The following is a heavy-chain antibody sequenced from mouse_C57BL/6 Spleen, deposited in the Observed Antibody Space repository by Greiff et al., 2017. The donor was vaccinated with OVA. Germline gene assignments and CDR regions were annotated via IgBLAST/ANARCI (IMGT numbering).Heavy chain of an antibody. J-gene: IGHJ3*01. CDR3: ARSRDGMAY. CDR2: IDPSDSYT. D-gene: IGHD1-1*01. CDR1: GYTFTSYW. V-gene: IGHV1-69*01. Sequence: QVQLQQSGAELVMPGASVKLSCKASGYTFTSYWMHWVKQRPGQGLEWIGEIDPSDSYTNYNQKFKGKSTLTVDKSSSTAYMQLSSLTSEDSAVYYCARSRDGMAYWGQGTLVTVSA.